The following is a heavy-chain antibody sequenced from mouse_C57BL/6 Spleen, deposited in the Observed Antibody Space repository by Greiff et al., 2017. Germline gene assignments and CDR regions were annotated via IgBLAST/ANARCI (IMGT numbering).Heavy chain of an antibody. CDR1: GYSFTDYN. CDR3: ARWREYFDV. J-gene: IGHJ1*03. CDR2: INPSTGGT. V-gene: IGHV1-42*01. Sequence: EVQLQQSGPELVKPGASVKISCKASGYSFTDYNMNWVKQSNGKSLEWIGVINPSTGGTTYNQKFKAKATLTVDKSSSTAYMQLKSLTSEDSAVYYCARWREYFDVWGTGTTVTVSS.